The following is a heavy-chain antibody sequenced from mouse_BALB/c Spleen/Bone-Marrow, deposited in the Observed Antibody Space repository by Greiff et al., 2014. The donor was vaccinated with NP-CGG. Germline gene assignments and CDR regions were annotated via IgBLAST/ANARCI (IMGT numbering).Heavy chain of an antibody. CDR2: ISSGGSTI. D-gene: IGHD2-1*01. CDR3: ERAGKRFGDFDY. V-gene: IGHV5-17*02. J-gene: IGHJ2*01. Sequence: EVKLEESGGGLVQPGGSRELSCAASGFPFSSFGMSWVRQAPEKGLEWVAYISSGGSTIYYSDTVMGRFTISRDNPKNTLFLQMTRLRSKDAAMYNCERAGKRFGDFDYWGQGTTLTVSS. CDR1: GFPFSSFG.